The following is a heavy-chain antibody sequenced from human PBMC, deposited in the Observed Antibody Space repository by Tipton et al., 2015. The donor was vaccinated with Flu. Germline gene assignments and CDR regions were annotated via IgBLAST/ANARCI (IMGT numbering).Heavy chain of an antibody. Sequence: LVKPTQTLSLTCAISGDSVSSNSAAWNWIRQSPSRGLEWLGRTYYRSKWYNDYAVSVKSRITINPDTSKNQFSLQLNSVTPEDTAVYYCARGGGYAGSYYYGRDVWGQGTTVTVPS. J-gene: IGHJ6*02. CDR2: TYYRSKWYN. CDR1: GDSVSSNSAA. CDR3: ARGGGYAGSYYYGRDV. D-gene: IGHD5-12*01. V-gene: IGHV6-1*01.